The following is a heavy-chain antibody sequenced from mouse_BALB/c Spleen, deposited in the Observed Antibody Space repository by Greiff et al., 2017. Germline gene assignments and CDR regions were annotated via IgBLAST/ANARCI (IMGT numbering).Heavy chain of an antibody. CDR2: IYPGNGGT. V-gene: IGHV1-53*01. J-gene: IGHJ2*01. D-gene: IGHD1-1*01. Sequence: VKLQQSGPELVKPGASVKMSCKASGYTFTSYWMHWVKQRPGQGLEWIGNIYPGNGGTNYNQKFKGKATLTADTSSSTAYMQISSLTSEDSAVYFCARGITTVVNYFDYWGQGTTLTVSS. CDR3: ARGITTVVNYFDY. CDR1: GYTFTSYW.